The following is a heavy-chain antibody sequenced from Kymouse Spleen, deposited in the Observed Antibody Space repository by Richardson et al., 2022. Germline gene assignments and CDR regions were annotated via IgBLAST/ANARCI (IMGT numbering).Heavy chain of an antibody. CDR2: IGTAGDT. J-gene: IGHJ5*02. V-gene: IGHV3-13*01. Sequence: EVQLVESGGGLVQPGGSLRLSCAASGFTFSSYDMHWVRQATGKGLEWVSAIGTAGDTYYPGSVKGRFTISRENAKNSLYLQMNSLRAGDTAVYYCARAVDTATFDPWGQGTLVTVSS. D-gene: IGHD5-18,IGHD5-18*01. CDR1: GFTFSSYD. CDR3: ARAVDTATFDP.